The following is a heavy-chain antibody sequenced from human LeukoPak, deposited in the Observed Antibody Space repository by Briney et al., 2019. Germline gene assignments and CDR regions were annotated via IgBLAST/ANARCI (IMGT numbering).Heavy chain of an antibody. D-gene: IGHD2/OR15-2a*01. Sequence: GGSLRLSCAASGFTFSSYAMHWVRQAPGKGLEWVAVISYDGSNKYYADSVKGRFTISRDNSKNTLYLQMNSLRAEDTAVYYCAKDSRLDYWGQGTLVTVSS. CDR1: GFTFSSYA. J-gene: IGHJ4*02. V-gene: IGHV3-30*04. CDR2: ISYDGSNK. CDR3: AKDSRLDY.